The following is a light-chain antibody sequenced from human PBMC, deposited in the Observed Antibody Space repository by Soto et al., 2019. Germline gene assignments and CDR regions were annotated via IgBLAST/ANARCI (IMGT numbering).Light chain of an antibody. CDR1: SSDVGGYNY. Sequence: QSALTQPASVSGYPGQSITISCTGTSSDVGGYNYVSWYQQHPGNAPQLMIYEVSHRPSGVSNRFAGSKSGHTASLTISGLQAEDEADYYFSSYTISTTPLDVRGTGTKLTVL. V-gene: IGLV2-14*01. CDR3: SSYTISTTPLDV. CDR2: EVS. J-gene: IGLJ1*01.